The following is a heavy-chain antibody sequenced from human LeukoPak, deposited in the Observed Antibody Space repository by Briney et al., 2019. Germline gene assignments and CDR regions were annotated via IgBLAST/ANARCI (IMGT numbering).Heavy chain of an antibody. J-gene: IGHJ4*02. D-gene: IGHD6-13*01. CDR3: ARENPSSSSPFFDY. Sequence: PSETLSLTCTVSGGSISSYYWSWIRQPPGKGLEWIGYIYYSGSTNYNPSLKSRVTISVDTSKNQFSLKLSSVTAADTAVYYCARENPSSSSPFFDYWGQGTLVTVP. CDR2: IYYSGST. V-gene: IGHV4-59*01. CDR1: GGSISSYY.